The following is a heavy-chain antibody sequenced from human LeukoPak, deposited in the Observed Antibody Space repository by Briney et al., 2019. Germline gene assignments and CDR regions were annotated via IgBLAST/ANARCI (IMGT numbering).Heavy chain of an antibody. CDR2: MNPNSGNT. V-gene: IGHV1-8*01. CDR3: AREGIAVAGVFDY. Sequence: ASVKVSCKASGYTFSSYDINWVRRATGQGLEWMGWMNPNSGNTGYAQKFQGRVTMTRNTSISTAYMELSSLRSEDTAVYYCAREGIAVAGVFDYWGKGTLVTVSS. D-gene: IGHD6-19*01. CDR1: GYTFSSYD. J-gene: IGHJ4*02.